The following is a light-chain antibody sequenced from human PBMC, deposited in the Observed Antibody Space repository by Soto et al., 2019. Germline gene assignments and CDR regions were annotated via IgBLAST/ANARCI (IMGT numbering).Light chain of an antibody. CDR1: SSDVGGYNF. V-gene: IGLV2-14*03. J-gene: IGLJ2*01. CDR3: ISYARSNTLL. Sequence: QSALTQPASVSGSPGQSITISCTGTSSDVGGYNFVSWYQQYPGKAPKLMIYDVTNRPSGVSNRFSGSKSGNTASLTISGLQAEDEADYYCISYARSNTLLFGGGTKLTV. CDR2: DVT.